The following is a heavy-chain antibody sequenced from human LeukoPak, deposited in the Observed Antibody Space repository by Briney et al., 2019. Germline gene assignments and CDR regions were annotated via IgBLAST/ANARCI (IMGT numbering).Heavy chain of an antibody. Sequence: SVKVSCKASGGTFSSYAISWVRQAPGQGLEWMGGIIPIFGTANYAQKFQGRVTITTDEYTSTAYMELSSLRSEDTVVYYCAREGTIFGVVRGYMDVWGKGTTVTVSS. CDR3: AREGTIFGVVRGYMDV. D-gene: IGHD3-3*01. V-gene: IGHV1-69*05. J-gene: IGHJ6*03. CDR2: IIPIFGTA. CDR1: GGTFSSYA.